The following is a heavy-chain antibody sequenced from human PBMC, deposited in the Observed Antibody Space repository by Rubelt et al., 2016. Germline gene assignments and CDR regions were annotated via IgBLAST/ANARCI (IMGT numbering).Heavy chain of an antibody. CDR1: GYTFTYCS. J-gene: IGHJ5*02. Sequence: QVQLGQSEAEVKKPGASVKVSCKASGYTFTYCSLHWLQQAPGQGLERMRWITLYNGNTNYAKKFQGRVTMTTDTATSTAYMELRSRRSDDTAVYYCARDKEWLATRGFQNWFDPWGQGTLVTVSS. D-gene: IGHD6-19*01. CDR2: ITLYNGNT. CDR3: ARDKEWLATRGFQNWFDP. V-gene: IGHV1-68*02.